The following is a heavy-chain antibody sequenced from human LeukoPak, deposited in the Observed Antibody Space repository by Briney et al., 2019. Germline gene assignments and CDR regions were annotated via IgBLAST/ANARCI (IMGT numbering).Heavy chain of an antibody. Sequence: NPGGSLRLSCAASGFTFSDYYMTWIRQAPGKGLEWISYISSSGSTIYYADSVKGRFTLSRDNAKNSLYLQMNSLRAEDTAVYYCARELSWDLPDYWGQGTLVTVSS. V-gene: IGHV3-11*01. D-gene: IGHD1-26*01. CDR3: ARELSWDLPDY. CDR2: ISSSGSTI. J-gene: IGHJ4*02. CDR1: GFTFSDYY.